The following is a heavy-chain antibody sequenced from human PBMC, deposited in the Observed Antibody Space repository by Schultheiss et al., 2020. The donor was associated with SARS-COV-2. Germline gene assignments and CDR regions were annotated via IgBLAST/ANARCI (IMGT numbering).Heavy chain of an antibody. Sequence: GGSLRLSCAASGFTFSSYSMNWVRQAPGKGLEWVSSISSSSSYIYYADSVKGRFTISRDNAKNSLYLQMNSLRAEDTAVYYCARGIVGATTWDYWGQGTLVTVSS. CDR1: GFTFSSYS. V-gene: IGHV3-21*01. D-gene: IGHD1-26*01. J-gene: IGHJ4*02. CDR3: ARGIVGATTWDY. CDR2: ISSSSSYI.